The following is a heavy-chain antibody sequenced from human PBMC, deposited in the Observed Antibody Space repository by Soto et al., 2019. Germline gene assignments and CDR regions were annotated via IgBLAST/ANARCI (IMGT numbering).Heavy chain of an antibody. CDR2: INSDGSST. Sequence: PGGSLRLSCAASGFTFSSYWMHWVRQAPGKGLVWVSRINSDGSSTSYADSVKGRFTISRDNSKNTLYLQMNSLRAEDTAVYYCARVAYSSGWSEWFDPWGQGTLVTVSS. J-gene: IGHJ5*02. CDR3: ARVAYSSGWSEWFDP. V-gene: IGHV3-74*01. D-gene: IGHD6-19*01. CDR1: GFTFSSYW.